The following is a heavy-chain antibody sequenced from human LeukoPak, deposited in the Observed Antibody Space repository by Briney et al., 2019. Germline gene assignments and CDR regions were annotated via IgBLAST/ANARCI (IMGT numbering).Heavy chain of an antibody. CDR3: AKDPSSGFADGDAFDI. D-gene: IGHD3-10*01. V-gene: IGHV3-23*01. Sequence: GGSLRLSCAASVFSFSYYAMSWVRQAPGKGLEWVSGISSGGGTTYYVDSVKGRFTISRDNPKTTLYLQMNSLRAEDTAVYFCAKDPSSGFADGDAFDIWGQGTMVTVSS. CDR1: VFSFSYYA. J-gene: IGHJ3*02. CDR2: ISSGGGTT.